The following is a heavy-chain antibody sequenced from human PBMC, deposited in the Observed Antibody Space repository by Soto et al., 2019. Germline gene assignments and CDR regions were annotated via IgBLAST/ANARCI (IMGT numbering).Heavy chain of an antibody. D-gene: IGHD6-13*01. CDR2: ISSSSSTI. CDR3: ASTALPGYSSSWYYFDY. V-gene: IGHV3-48*01. J-gene: IGHJ4*02. Sequence: EVQLVESGGGLAQPGGSLRLSCAASGFTFSSYSMNWVRQAPGKGLEWVSYISSSSSTIYYADSVKGRFTISRDNAKNSLYLQMNSLRAEDTAVYYCASTALPGYSSSWYYFDYWGQGTLVTVSS. CDR1: GFTFSSYS.